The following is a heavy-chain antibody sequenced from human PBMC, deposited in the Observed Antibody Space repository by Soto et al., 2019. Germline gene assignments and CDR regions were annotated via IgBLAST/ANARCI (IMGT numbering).Heavy chain of an antibody. J-gene: IGHJ6*02. Sequence: SETLSLTCTVSGGSISSYYWSWIRQPPGKGLEWIGYIYYSGSTNYNPSLKSRVTISVDTSKNQFSLKLSSVTAADTAVYYCARAEYDILTGINYGMDVWGQGTTVTVSS. D-gene: IGHD3-9*01. CDR3: ARAEYDILTGINYGMDV. CDR1: GGSISSYY. CDR2: IYYSGST. V-gene: IGHV4-59*01.